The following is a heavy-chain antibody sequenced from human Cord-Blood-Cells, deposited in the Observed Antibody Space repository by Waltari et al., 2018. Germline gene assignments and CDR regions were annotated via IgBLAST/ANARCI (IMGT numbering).Heavy chain of an antibody. CDR2: FDPEDGET. CDR3: ATSVV. CDR1: EYTLTELS. Sequence: QLQLVPSAARVKEPGAPVKVSRKAYEYTLTELSMHWVRQAPGKGLEWMGGFDPEDGETIYAQKFQGRVTMTEDTSTDTAYMELSSLRSEDTAVYYCATSVVWGQGTLVTVSS. J-gene: IGHJ4*02. V-gene: IGHV1-24*01.